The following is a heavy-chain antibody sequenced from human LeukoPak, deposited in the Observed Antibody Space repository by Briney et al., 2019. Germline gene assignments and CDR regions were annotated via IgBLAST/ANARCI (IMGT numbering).Heavy chain of an antibody. V-gene: IGHV3-23*01. CDR1: GFTFSSYA. CDR3: ATKARAGLYDILTGRNDYFDY. D-gene: IGHD3-9*01. J-gene: IGHJ4*02. Sequence: GGSLRLSCAASGFTFSSYAMSWVRQAPGKGLEWVSAISGSGGSTYYADPVKGRFTISRDNSKNTLYLQMNSLRAEDTAVYYCATKARAGLYDILTGRNDYFDYWGQGTLVTVSS. CDR2: ISGSGGST.